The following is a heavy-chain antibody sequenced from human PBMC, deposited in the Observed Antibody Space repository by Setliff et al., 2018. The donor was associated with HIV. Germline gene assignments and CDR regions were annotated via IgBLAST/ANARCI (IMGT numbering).Heavy chain of an antibody. J-gene: IGHJ3*02. CDR3: ANGYSSSWDRGRDAFDI. CDR1: GGSISSYY. Sequence: PSETLSLTCTVSGGSISSYYWSWIRQPPGKGLEWIGYIYYSGSTNYNPSLKSRVTISVDTSKNQFSLKLSSVTAADTAVYYCANGYSSSWDRGRDAFDIWGQGTMVTVSS. V-gene: IGHV4-59*01. CDR2: IYYSGST. D-gene: IGHD6-13*01.